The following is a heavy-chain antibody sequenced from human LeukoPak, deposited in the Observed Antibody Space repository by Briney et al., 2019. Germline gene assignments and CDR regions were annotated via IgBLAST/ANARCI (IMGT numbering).Heavy chain of an antibody. J-gene: IGHJ4*02. CDR3: ARDPGADSSSWPDYFDY. CDR1: GYTLTELS. Sequence: ASVKVSCKVSGYTLTELSMHWVRQAPGKGLEWMGGFDPEDGETIYAQKFQGRVTITADKSTSTAYMELSSLRSEDTAVYYCARDPGADSSSWPDYFDYWGQGTLVTVSS. V-gene: IGHV1-24*01. D-gene: IGHD6-13*01. CDR2: FDPEDGET.